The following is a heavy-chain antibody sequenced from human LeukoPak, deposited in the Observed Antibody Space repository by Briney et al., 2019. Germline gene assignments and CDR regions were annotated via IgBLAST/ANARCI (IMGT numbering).Heavy chain of an antibody. D-gene: IGHD3-22*01. V-gene: IGHV3-53*01. CDR1: EFTVSNNF. CDR2: IYSRGGT. J-gene: IGHJ4*02. CDR3: ARKTDSGGSGDY. Sequence: GGSLRLSCAVSEFTVSNNFMTWVRQAPGKGLECVSIIYSRGGTYYADSVRGRFTISRDNSKNTLYLQMNSLRAEDTAVYFCARKTDSGGSGDYWGQGTLVTVSS.